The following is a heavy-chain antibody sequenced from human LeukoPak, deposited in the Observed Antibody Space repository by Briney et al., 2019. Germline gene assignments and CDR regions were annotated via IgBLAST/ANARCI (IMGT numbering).Heavy chain of an antibody. V-gene: IGHV3-30*04. J-gene: IGHJ6*02. CDR2: ISYVESNK. Sequence: RRSLRLSCADSGFTLSSYAMRWDRQAPGKGLGWVAVISYVESNKDYADSVKGRFTISRDNAKNTLYLQMNSLRAEDTAVYYCARASVAGTDGYYYYGMDVWGQGTTVTVSS. CDR3: ARASVAGTDGYYYYGMDV. CDR1: GFTLSSYA. D-gene: IGHD6-19*01.